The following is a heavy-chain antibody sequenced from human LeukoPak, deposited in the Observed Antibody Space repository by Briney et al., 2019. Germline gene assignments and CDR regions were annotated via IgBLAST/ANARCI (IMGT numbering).Heavy chain of an antibody. J-gene: IGHJ6*02. Sequence: GGSLRLSCAASGFTFSSYAMSWVRQAPGKGLEWVSAISGSGGSTYYADSVKGRFTISRDNSKNTLYLQMNSLRAEDTAVYYCAKDRGWLLSMENYYYGMDVWGQGTTVTVSS. CDR3: AKDRGWLLSMENYYYGMDV. CDR2: ISGSGGST. CDR1: GFTFSSYA. D-gene: IGHD3-3*01. V-gene: IGHV3-23*01.